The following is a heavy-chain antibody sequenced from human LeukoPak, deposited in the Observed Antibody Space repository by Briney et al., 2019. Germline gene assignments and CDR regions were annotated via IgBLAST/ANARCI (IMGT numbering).Heavy chain of an antibody. CDR3: ARVFDYAYFDY. CDR2: MNPSAGRP. J-gene: IGHJ4*02. CDR1: EDTFTNYY. D-gene: IGHD3-16*01. V-gene: IGHV1-46*01. Sequence: ASVKVSYKASEDTFTNYYIHWVRHAPGQGLEWMGIMNPSAGRPTYAQRFQGRVTMTSNVSTGTVYMELNSLTSDDTAVYYCARVFDYAYFDYWGQGSLVTVSS.